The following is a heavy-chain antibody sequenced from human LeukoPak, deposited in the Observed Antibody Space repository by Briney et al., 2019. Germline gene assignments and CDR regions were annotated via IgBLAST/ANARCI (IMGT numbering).Heavy chain of an antibody. CDR2: ISYDGSNK. Sequence: GGSLRLSCAASGFTFSSYAMHWVRQAPGKGLXWVAVISYDGSNKYYADSVKGRFTISRDNSKNTLYLQMNSLRAEDTAVYYCVPGELSSSETTWGQGTLVTVSS. D-gene: IGHD3-16*02. CDR1: GFTFSSYA. V-gene: IGHV3-30*01. CDR3: VPGELSSSETT. J-gene: IGHJ5*02.